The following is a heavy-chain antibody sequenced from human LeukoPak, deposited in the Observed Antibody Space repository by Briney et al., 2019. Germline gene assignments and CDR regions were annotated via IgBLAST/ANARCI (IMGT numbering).Heavy chain of an antibody. CDR2: IYCSGST. CDR3: ARPVPSRLGWFDP. J-gene: IGHJ5*02. V-gene: IGHV4-59*08. Sequence: PSETLSLTCTVSGGSISSYYWSWIRQPPGKGLEWIGYIYCSGSTNYNPSLKSRVTISVDTSKNQFSLKLSSVTAADTAVYYCARPVPSRLGWFDPWGQGTLVTVSS. CDR1: GGSISSYY. D-gene: IGHD1-1*01.